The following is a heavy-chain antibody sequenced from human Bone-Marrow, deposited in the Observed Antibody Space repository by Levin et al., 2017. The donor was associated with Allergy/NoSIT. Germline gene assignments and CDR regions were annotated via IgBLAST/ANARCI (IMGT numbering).Heavy chain of an antibody. CDR2: ISWNTENI. CDR1: GFIFDDFA. CDR3: VKDIFGDYYESRYHAFDF. D-gene: IGHD3-22*01. Sequence: PGGSLRLSCAASGFIFDDFAMHWVRQVPGKGLEWVSGISWNTENIGYADSVKGRFTISRDNDKKFLFMQMNSTRGEDTAFYYGVKDIFGDYYESRYHAFDFGGQGTMVTVSS. J-gene: IGHJ3*01. V-gene: IGHV3-9*01.